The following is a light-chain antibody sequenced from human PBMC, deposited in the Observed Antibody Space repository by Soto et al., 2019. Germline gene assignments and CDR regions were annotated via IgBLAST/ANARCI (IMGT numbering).Light chain of an antibody. CDR1: SSNIGNNY. V-gene: IGLV1-40*01. CDR3: QSYDSSLSGYVV. Sequence: QSVLTQPPSVSAAPGQKVTISCSGSSSNIGNNYVSWYQQLPGTAPKLLIYGNSNRPSGVPDRFSGSKSGTSASLAITGLQAEDEADYYCQSYDSSLSGYVVFGGGTQLTVL. J-gene: IGLJ2*01. CDR2: GNS.